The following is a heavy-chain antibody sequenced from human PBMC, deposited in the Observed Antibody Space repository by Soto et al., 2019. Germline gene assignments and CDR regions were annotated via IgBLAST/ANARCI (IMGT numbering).Heavy chain of an antibody. CDR2: ISSSGGTI. V-gene: IGHV3-48*02. CDR1: GFTFSTYS. J-gene: IGHJ4*02. CDR3: ARVSVRYCSGGSCRQLDS. Sequence: EVQLVESGGGLVQPGGSVRLSCAASGFTFSTYSMNWVRQAPGKGLEWVSFISSSGGTIYYADSVKGRFTISRDNAKNSLYLQTNSLRDEDTAVYYCARVSVRYCSGGSCRQLDSWGQGSLVTVCS. D-gene: IGHD2-15*01.